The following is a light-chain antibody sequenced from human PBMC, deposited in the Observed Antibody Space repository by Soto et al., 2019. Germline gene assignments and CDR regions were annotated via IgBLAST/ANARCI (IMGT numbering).Light chain of an antibody. J-gene: IGLJ1*01. CDR3: QSYDSSYNYV. Sequence: QSVLTQPPSVSGAPGQRVTISCTGSSSNIGAGYDVHWYQQLPGTAPKLLIYGNSNRPSGVPDRFSGSKSGTSASLAITGLQAEDEADYYCQSYDSSYNYVFGTGTQVTVL. CDR2: GNS. V-gene: IGLV1-40*01. CDR1: SSNIGAGYD.